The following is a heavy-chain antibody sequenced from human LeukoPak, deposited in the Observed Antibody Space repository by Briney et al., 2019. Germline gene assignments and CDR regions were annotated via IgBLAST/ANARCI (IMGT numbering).Heavy chain of an antibody. V-gene: IGHV4-39*01. CDR2: IYYSGST. CDR3: ASLKYYYDSSGYSV. Sequence: PSETLSLTCTVSGASISSSSYNWGSIRQPPGKGLEWIGSIYYSGSTYYNPSLKSRVTISVDTSKNQFSLKLSSVTASDTAVYYCASLKYYYDSSGYSVWGQGTLVTVSS. CDR1: GASISSSSYN. D-gene: IGHD3-22*01. J-gene: IGHJ4*02.